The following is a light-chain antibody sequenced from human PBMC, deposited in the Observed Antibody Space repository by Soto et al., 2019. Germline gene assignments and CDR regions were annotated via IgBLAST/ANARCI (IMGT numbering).Light chain of an antibody. CDR1: QNIRVY. CDR2: AAS. Sequence: DIQMTQSPSSLSASVGDRVTITCRAGQNIRVYLNWYQQKPGKAPKPLIYAASTLLSGVPSRFSGSGSGTDFTLTISSLEPEDFATYYCQQIFGTRYSFGQGTKLEIK. CDR3: QQIFGTRYS. V-gene: IGKV1-39*01. J-gene: IGKJ2*03.